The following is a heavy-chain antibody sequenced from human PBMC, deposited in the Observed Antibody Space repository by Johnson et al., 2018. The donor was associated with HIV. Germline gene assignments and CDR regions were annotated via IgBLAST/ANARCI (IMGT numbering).Heavy chain of an antibody. CDR2: IRYDGSHK. CDR1: GFTFSSYG. D-gene: IGHD1-1*01. CDR3: ARGGNEIDAFDI. V-gene: IGHV3-30*02. J-gene: IGHJ3*02. Sequence: QMQLVESGGGVVQPGGSLRLSCAASGFTFSSYGMHWVRQAPGKGLEWVAFIRYDGSHKYYADSVKGRFTISRDNSKNTLYLQMNSLRAEDTAVYYCARGGNEIDAFDIWGQGTMVTVAS.